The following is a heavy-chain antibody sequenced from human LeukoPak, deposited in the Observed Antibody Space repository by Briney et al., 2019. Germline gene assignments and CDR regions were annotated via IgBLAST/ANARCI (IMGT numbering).Heavy chain of an antibody. CDR2: ISSRGSTI. J-gene: IGHJ4*02. V-gene: IGHV3-48*03. Sequence: GGSLRLSCAASGFTFSSYEMNWVRQAPGKGLEWVSYISSRGSTIYYADSVKGRFTISRDNAKNSLYLQMNSLRAEDTAVYYCARGDGSSGSYYPDYWGQGTLVTVSS. CDR3: ARGDGSSGSYYPDY. CDR1: GFTFSSYE. D-gene: IGHD1-26*01.